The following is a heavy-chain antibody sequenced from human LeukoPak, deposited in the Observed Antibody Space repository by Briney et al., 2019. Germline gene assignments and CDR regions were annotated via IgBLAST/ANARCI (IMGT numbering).Heavy chain of an antibody. Sequence: GGSLRLSCAASGFTFSSYAMHWVRQAPGKGLEWVAVMSSDGTNTYYAASVKGRFTISRDISKNTLYLQMNSLRAEDTAVYYCAREVSVVRGVNWGQGTLVTVSS. D-gene: IGHD3-10*01. CDR3: AREVSVVRGVN. CDR2: MSSDGTNT. J-gene: IGHJ4*02. CDR1: GFTFSSYA. V-gene: IGHV3-30-3*01.